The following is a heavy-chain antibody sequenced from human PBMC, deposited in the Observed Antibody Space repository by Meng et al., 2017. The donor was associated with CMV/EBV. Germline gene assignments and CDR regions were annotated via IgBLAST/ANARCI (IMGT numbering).Heavy chain of an antibody. V-gene: IGHV4-39*07. D-gene: IGHD6-13*01. J-gene: IGHJ4*02. Sequence: EVGTGMVNPWWTRSRSCTVPGGSISSSSYYWGWIRQAPGKGLEWIGSIYYSGSTYYNPSLKSRVTISVDTSKNQFSLKLSSVTAADTAVYYCARGGIAAAGLHWGQGTLVTVSS. CDR2: IYYSGST. CDR1: GGSISSSSYY. CDR3: ARGGIAAAGLH.